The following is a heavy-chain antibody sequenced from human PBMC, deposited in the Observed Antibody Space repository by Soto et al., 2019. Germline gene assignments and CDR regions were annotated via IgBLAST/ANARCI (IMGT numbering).Heavy chain of an antibody. CDR1: GFTFSGSA. Sequence: EVQLVESGGGLVQPGGSLKLSCAASGFTFSGSAMHWVRQASGKGLEWVGRIRSKPNNYATAYGATVKGRFTISRDDSKNTAYLQMNSLNTEDTAVDYCSRQASDFLSGKPQYYMDVWGKGTTVTVSS. CDR2: IRSKPNNYAT. D-gene: IGHD3-3*01. J-gene: IGHJ6*03. CDR3: SRQASDFLSGKPQYYMDV. V-gene: IGHV3-73*01.